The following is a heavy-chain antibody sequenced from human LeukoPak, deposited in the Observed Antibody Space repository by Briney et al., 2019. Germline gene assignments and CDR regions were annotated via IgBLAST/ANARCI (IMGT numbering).Heavy chain of an antibody. CDR2: IYYSGST. CDR3: ARHDCIATTCYYFYGMDV. V-gene: IGHV4-39*01. Sequence: SETLSLTCTVSGGSISSSSHYWGWIRQPPGKGPEWIGSIYYSGSTYYNPSFKSRVTISVDTSKNQFSLKLSSVTATDTAVYYCARHDCIATTCYYFYGMDVWGQGTTVTVSS. D-gene: IGHD2-2*01. J-gene: IGHJ6*02. CDR1: GGSISSSSHY.